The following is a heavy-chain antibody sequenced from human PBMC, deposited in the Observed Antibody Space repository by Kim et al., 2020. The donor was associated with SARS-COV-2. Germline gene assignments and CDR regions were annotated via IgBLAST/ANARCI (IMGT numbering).Heavy chain of an antibody. CDR2: VNHSGIT. D-gene: IGHD3-3*01. J-gene: IGHJ6*02. V-gene: IGHV4-34*01. CDR1: GGSFSAYS. CDR3: ARGRAGVEPSPILGLGPYYYYSAMDV. Sequence: SETLSLTCAVYGGSFSAYSWIWIRQAPGKGLEWIGEVNHSGITKYHPSLKSRVTISVDTSKNQFSLKLPSVTAADTAVFYCARGRAGVEPSPILGLGPYYYYSAMDVWGQGTTVAVS.